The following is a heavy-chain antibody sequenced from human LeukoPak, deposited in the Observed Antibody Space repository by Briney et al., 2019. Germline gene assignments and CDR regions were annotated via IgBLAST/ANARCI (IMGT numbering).Heavy chain of an antibody. D-gene: IGHD3-22*01. CDR3: ARGGPAPHRITLIVVSSSTDAFDI. J-gene: IGHJ3*02. CDR1: GYTFTIYG. V-gene: IGHV1-18*01. Sequence: AAVTVSFKGSGYTFTIYGISWVRQAPGQGGERMGWISAYNGDRNYAQKLHVTVTITPDTSTSTPYMELRRLTSDHTAVYYCARGGPAPHRITLIVVSSSTDAFDIWGQGTMVTVSS. CDR2: ISAYNGDR.